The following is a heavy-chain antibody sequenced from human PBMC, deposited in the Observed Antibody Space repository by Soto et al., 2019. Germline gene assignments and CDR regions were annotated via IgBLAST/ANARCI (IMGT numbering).Heavy chain of an antibody. D-gene: IGHD1-7*01. CDR1: GGSFSGYY. CDR3: ASPRWNYIY. J-gene: IGHJ4*02. CDR2: MNDSGST. V-gene: IGHV4-34*01. Sequence: QVQLQQWGAGLLKPSETLSLTCAVSGGSFSGYYWSWIRQPPGKGLEWIGEMNDSGSTKYNASLESRVAISVDTSTGHFTLTLTSVTAADTAVYYCASPRWNYIYWGQGTLVAVSS.